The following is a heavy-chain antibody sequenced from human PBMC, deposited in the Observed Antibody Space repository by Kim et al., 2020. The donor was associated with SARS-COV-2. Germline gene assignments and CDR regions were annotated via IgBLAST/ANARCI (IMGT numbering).Heavy chain of an antibody. CDR3: ARDSHGGGYYHFDYYYMDV. CDR2: IYAGGNT. V-gene: IGHV3-53*01. Sequence: GGSLRLSCLASGFTVSNNYMSWVRQAPGKGLEWVSVIYAGGNTYYADSVEGRFTISRDNFKNTLYLQMNSLRAEDTAVYFCARDSHGGGYYHFDYYYMDVWGKGTTVTVSS. J-gene: IGHJ6*03. D-gene: IGHD3-22*01. CDR1: GFTVSNNY.